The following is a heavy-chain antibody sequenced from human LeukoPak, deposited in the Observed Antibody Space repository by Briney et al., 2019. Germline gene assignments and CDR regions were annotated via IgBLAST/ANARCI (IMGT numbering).Heavy chain of an antibody. V-gene: IGHV1-69*04. CDR1: GGTFSSYA. CDR2: IIPILGIA. Sequence: ASVKVSCKASGGTFSSYAISWVRQAPGQGLEWMGRIIPILGIANYAQKFQGRVTITADKSTSTAYMELSSLRSEDTAVYYCATVCGGDCWGFDYWGQGTLVTVSS. D-gene: IGHD2-21*02. J-gene: IGHJ4*02. CDR3: ATVCGGDCWGFDY.